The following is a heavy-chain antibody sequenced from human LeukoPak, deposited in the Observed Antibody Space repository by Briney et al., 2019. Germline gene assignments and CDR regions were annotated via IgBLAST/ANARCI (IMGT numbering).Heavy chain of an antibody. D-gene: IGHD1-1*01. CDR1: GYTFTDYY. CDR3: ATGPQTGRHNWFDP. Sequence: ASVKISCKVSGYTFTDYYMHWVQQAPGKGLEWMGLVDPEDGETIYAEKFQGRVTITSDTYTDTAYMELSSLRSEDTAVYYCATGPQTGRHNWFDPWGQGTLVTVSS. V-gene: IGHV1-69-2*01. J-gene: IGHJ5*02. CDR2: VDPEDGET.